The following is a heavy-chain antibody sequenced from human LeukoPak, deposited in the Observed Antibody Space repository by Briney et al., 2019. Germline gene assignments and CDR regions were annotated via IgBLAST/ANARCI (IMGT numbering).Heavy chain of an antibody. Sequence: SETLSLTCTVSGGSISSSSYYWGWIRQPPGKGLEWIGYISNSGSTNYNPSLKSRVTISVDTSKNQFSLRLSSVTAADTAVYYCSRGGYIYGGHNWFDPWGQGTLVTVSS. D-gene: IGHD5-18*01. CDR1: GGSISSSSYY. J-gene: IGHJ5*02. CDR2: ISNSGST. V-gene: IGHV4-61*05. CDR3: SRGGYIYGGHNWFDP.